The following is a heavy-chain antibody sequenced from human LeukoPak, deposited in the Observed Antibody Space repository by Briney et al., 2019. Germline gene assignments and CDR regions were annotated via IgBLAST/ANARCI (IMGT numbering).Heavy chain of an antibody. CDR2: MSVGTDST. CDR1: GFTFSGYA. Sequence: GGSLGLSCVASGFTFSGYAMSWVRQSPGKGLEWVSMSVGTDSTYYADSVKGRLTISRDNSKNTLYLEMNSLRAEDTAVYYCAKSRDSRALFDYWGQGTLVTVSS. CDR3: AKSRDSRALFDY. D-gene: IGHD3-22*01. J-gene: IGHJ4*02. V-gene: IGHV3-23*01.